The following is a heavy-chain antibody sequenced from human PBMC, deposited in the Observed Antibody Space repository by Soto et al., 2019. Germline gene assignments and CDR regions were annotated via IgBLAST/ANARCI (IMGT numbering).Heavy chain of an antibody. Sequence: EVQLVESGGGLVKPGGSLRLSCAASGFSFSDYSMNWVRQAPGKGLEWVSSISGSTSYIYYADSLKGRFTVSRDNAEKSLYLQMNSLRAEDTAVYHCARDAPFCSGTGCRDYYHYMDFWGKGTTVIVSS. V-gene: IGHV3-21*01. J-gene: IGHJ6*03. CDR2: ISGSTSYI. CDR3: ARDAPFCSGTGCRDYYHYMDF. CDR1: GFSFSDYS. D-gene: IGHD2-2*01.